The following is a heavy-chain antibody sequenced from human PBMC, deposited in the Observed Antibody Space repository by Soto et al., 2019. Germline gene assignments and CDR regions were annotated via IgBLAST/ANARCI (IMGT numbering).Heavy chain of an antibody. V-gene: IGHV3-21*01. Sequence: GGSLRLSCAAPGFTFSSYSMNWVRQAPGKGLEWVSSISSSSSYIYYADSVKGRFTISRDNAKNSLYLQMNSLRAEDTAVYYCARASPGIAARREFDYWGQGTLVTVS. CDR2: ISSSSSYI. CDR1: GFTFSSYS. J-gene: IGHJ4*02. CDR3: ARASPGIAARREFDY. D-gene: IGHD6-6*01.